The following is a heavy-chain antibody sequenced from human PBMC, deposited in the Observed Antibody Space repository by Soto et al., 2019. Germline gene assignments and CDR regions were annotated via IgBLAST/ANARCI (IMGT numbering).Heavy chain of an antibody. CDR2: ISAYNGNT. Sequence: ASVKVSCKASGYMFVAYGINWVRQAPGQGLEWMGWISAYNGNTKYAQNLQGRVTMTTDASTSTAYMEMRSLRSDDTAVYYCARDLDGSGSYYTDYWGPGTLVTVSS. CDR1: GYMFVAYG. V-gene: IGHV1-18*01. J-gene: IGHJ4*02. D-gene: IGHD3-10*01. CDR3: ARDLDGSGSYYTDY.